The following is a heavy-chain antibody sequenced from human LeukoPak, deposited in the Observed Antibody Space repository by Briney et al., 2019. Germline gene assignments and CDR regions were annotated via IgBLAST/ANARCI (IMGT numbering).Heavy chain of an antibody. J-gene: IGHJ4*02. V-gene: IGHV1-18*01. CDR2: IRAHNGDT. D-gene: IGHD2-2*01. CDR3: ARGEFIWIINTCYASALDS. Sequence: ASVKVSCKASGYTFTSYAISWVRQAPGQGLEWMGWIRAHNGDTNHAQQLQDRVTMTTDTSTRTAYMELRSLRSEDTAVYYCARGEFIWIINTCYASALDSWGQGTLVTVSS. CDR1: GYTFTSYA.